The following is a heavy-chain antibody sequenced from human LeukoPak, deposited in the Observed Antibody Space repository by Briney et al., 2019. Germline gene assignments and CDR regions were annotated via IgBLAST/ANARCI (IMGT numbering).Heavy chain of an antibody. J-gene: IGHJ4*02. CDR3: ARGDGLQPGPFDY. D-gene: IGHD5-24*01. CDR2: IYYSGST. CDR1: GGSISSYY. V-gene: IGHV4-59*01. Sequence: SETLSLTCTVSGGSISSYYWSWIRQPPGKGLEWIGYIYYSGSTNYNPSLKSRVTISVDTSKNQFSLKLSSVTAVDTAVYYCARGDGLQPGPFDYWGQGTLVTVSS.